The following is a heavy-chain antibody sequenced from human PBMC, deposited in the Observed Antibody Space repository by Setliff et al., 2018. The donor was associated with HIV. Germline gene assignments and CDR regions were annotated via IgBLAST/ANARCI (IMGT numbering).Heavy chain of an antibody. CDR2: ISAYNGDT. V-gene: IGHV1-18*01. Sequence: EASVKVSCKTSGFTFNHYGITWVRQAPGQGLEWMGWISAYNGDTKYSQTFQGRVTMTTDTSTATAFMELRSLRSDDTAVYYCARDPSNTSGWLPYYDYWGQGTLVTVSS. J-gene: IGHJ4*02. D-gene: IGHD6-19*01. CDR3: ARDPSNTSGWLPYYDY. CDR1: GFTFNHYG.